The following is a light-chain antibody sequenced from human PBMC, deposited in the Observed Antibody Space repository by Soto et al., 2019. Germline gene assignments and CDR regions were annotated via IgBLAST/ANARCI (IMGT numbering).Light chain of an antibody. Sequence: EIGMTQSPATLSVSPGERATLSSRASQRIHISRAWYQQKHGQAPRDLVSGQSARTTGLLARFSGSGSGTEFTLIISRLESEDSAVYYCQQYDTWPITFGQGTRLEIK. J-gene: IGKJ5*01. V-gene: IGKV3-15*01. CDR3: QQYDTWPIT. CDR1: QRIHIS. CDR2: GQS.